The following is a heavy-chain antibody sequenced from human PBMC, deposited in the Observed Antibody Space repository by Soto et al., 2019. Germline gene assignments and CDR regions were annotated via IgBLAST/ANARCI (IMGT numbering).Heavy chain of an antibody. CDR2: IYYSGST. V-gene: IGHV4-39*01. J-gene: IGHJ4*02. CDR1: GGSITSSYY. Sequence: SETLSLTCTVSGGSITSSYYWRWFRQPPGKGLEWIGSIYYSGSTYYNPSLKSRVTISVDTSKNQFSLKLSPVTAADTAVYYCATIPATTILTDYWGQGTLVTVS. CDR3: ATIPATTILTDY. D-gene: IGHD2-2*02.